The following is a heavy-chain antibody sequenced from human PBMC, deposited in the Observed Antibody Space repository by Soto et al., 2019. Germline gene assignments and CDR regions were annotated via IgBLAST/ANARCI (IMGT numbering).Heavy chain of an antibody. V-gene: IGHV3-43D*04. Sequence: GGSLRLSCAASGFTFDDYAMHWVRQAPGKGLEWVSLISWDGGSTYYADSVKGRFTISRDNSKNSLYLQMNSLRAEDTALYYCAKDKGIASAGNYYYYYGMDVWGQGTPVTVSS. CDR2: ISWDGGST. D-gene: IGHD6-13*01. CDR1: GFTFDDYA. J-gene: IGHJ6*02. CDR3: AKDKGIASAGNYYYYYGMDV.